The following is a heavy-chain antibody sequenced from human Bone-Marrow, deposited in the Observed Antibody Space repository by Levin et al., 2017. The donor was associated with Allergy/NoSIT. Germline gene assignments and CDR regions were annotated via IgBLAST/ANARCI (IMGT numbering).Heavy chain of an antibody. CDR3: ARLFYGDYDY. CDR2: ISSSSSTI. V-gene: IGHV3-48*01. D-gene: IGHD4-17*01. CDR1: GFTFSSYS. Sequence: ETLSLTCAASGFTFSSYSMNWVRQAPGKGLEWVSYISSSSSTIYYADSVKGRFTISRDNAKNSLYLQMNSLRAEDTAVYYCARLFYGDYDYWGQGTLVTVSS. J-gene: IGHJ4*02.